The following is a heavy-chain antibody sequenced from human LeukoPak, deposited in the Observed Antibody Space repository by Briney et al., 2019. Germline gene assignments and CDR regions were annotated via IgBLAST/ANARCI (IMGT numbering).Heavy chain of an antibody. CDR3: ARHRVELAGSYFDS. Sequence: SETLSLTCTVSGGSITSYYWSWIRQPPGKGLERIGYVYSTGITNYNPSLKSRVTISVDTSKNQFSLRLSSVTAADTAVYYCARHRVELAGSYFDSWGQGTLVPVSS. D-gene: IGHD6-19*01. CDR1: GGSITSYY. V-gene: IGHV4-59*08. CDR2: VYSTGIT. J-gene: IGHJ4*02.